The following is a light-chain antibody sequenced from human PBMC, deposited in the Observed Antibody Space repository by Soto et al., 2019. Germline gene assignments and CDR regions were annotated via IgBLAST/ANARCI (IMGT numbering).Light chain of an antibody. CDR3: AASDDGLNGVL. CDR2: SNN. CDR1: SSNIGSNT. Sequence: QSVLTQPPSASGTPGQRVTISCSGSSSNIGSNTVNWYQQLPGTAPKLLIYSNNQRPSRVPDRFSGSKSGTSASLAISGLQSEDEADYYCAASDDGLNGVLFAEGTKVTVL. J-gene: IGLJ2*01. V-gene: IGLV1-44*01.